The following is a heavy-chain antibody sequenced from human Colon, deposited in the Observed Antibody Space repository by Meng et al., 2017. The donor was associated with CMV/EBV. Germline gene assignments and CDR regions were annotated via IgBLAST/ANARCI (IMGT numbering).Heavy chain of an antibody. CDR1: GFSFSNHG. CDR3: AKQVAYSSRPTYYFDS. V-gene: IGHV3-33*06. CDR2: IWYDGSLK. D-gene: IGHD5-12*01. J-gene: IGHJ4*02. Sequence: GESLKISCEASGFSFSNHGMHWVRQAPGKGLEWVTLIWYDGSLKFYSESVRGRFTASRDNSKNTVYLEMNSLRAEDTAVYYCAKQVAYSSRPTYYFDSWGQGTLVTVSS.